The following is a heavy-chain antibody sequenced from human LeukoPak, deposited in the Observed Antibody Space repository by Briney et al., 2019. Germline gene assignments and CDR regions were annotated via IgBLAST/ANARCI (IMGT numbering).Heavy chain of an antibody. V-gene: IGHV3-30-3*01. CDR1: GFTFSSYA. J-gene: IGHJ6*02. CDR2: ISYDGINK. CDR3: AKDSRGSGSRYYGMDV. D-gene: IGHD3-10*01. Sequence: QPGGSLRLSCVASGFTFSSYAMHWVRQAPGKGLEWVAVISYDGINKYYADFVKGRFTISRDNSKNTLYLQMNSLRAEDTALYYCAKDSRGSGSRYYGMDVWGQGTTVTVSS.